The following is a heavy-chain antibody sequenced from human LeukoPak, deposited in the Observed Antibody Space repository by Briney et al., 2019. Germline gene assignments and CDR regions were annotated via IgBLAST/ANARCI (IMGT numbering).Heavy chain of an antibody. V-gene: IGHV3-15*01. Sequence: PGGSLRLSCAASGFTFTNALMNWVRQAPGKGLEWVGRIKSKTDGGTIDYAAPVKGRFTISRDDSKNTLYLQMSSLETEDTAMYYCTTGVRDSSGYYNFDYWGQGTLVTVSS. D-gene: IGHD3-22*01. CDR1: GFTFTNAL. CDR2: IKSKTDGGTI. CDR3: TTGVRDSSGYYNFDY. J-gene: IGHJ4*02.